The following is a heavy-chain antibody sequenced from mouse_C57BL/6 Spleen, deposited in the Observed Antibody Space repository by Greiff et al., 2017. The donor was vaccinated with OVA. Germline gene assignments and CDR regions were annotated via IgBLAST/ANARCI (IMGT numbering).Heavy chain of an antibody. V-gene: IGHV1-39*01. CDR1: GYSFTDYN. Sequence: EVQRVESGPELLKPGASVKISCKASGYSFTDYNMNWVKQSNGKSLEWIGIINPNYGTTTYNQKFKGKATLTVDPSSSTAYMQLNSLTSEDSAVYYCARERGTTRDFDVWGTGTTVTVSS. CDR2: INPNYGTT. CDR3: ARERGTTRDFDV. D-gene: IGHD1-1*01. J-gene: IGHJ1*03.